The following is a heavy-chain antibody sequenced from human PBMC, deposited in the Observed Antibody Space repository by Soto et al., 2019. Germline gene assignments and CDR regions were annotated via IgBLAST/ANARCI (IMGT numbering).Heavy chain of an antibody. J-gene: IGHJ4*02. CDR1: GFTFSSYG. CDR3: AKDKVKYSSSWPNYFDY. V-gene: IGHV3-30*18. Sequence: PGGSLRLSCAASGFTFSSYGMHWVRQAPGKGLEWVAVISYDGSNKYYADSVKGRFTISRDNSKNTLYLQMNSLRAEDTAVYYCAKDKVKYSSSWPNYFDYWGQGTLVTVSS. CDR2: ISYDGSNK. D-gene: IGHD6-13*01.